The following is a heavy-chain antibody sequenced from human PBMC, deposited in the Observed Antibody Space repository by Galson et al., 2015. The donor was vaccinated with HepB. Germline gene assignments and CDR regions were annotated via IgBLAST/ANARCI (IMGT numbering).Heavy chain of an antibody. V-gene: IGHV4-39*01. CDR3: ASCWLTAMDTTFDI. D-gene: IGHD5-18*01. CDR1: GGSISSSSYY. Sequence: SETLSLTCTVSGGSISSSSYYWGWIRQPPGKGLEWIGSIYYSGSTYYNPSLKSRVTISVDTSKNQFSLKLSSVTAADTAVYYCASCWLTAMDTTFDIWGQGTMVTVSS. CDR2: IYYSGST. J-gene: IGHJ3*02.